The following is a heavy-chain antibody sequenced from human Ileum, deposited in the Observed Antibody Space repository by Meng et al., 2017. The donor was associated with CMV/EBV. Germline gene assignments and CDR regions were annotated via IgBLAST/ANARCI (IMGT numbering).Heavy chain of an antibody. J-gene: IGHJ1*01. CDR3: ASGRLQFTPSALQH. V-gene: IGHV4-34*02. CDR1: GEPLNGFF. CDR2: VNNRGRT. D-gene: IGHD5-24*01. Sequence: HVPLQQWGAGLLKSSETLSLPCAVSGEPLNGFFCSWIRQPPGRGLEWIGEVNNRGRTNYNPSLKSRLTISIDTSKRQLSLMVTSVTAADSAIYYCASGRLQFTPSALQHWGPGTLVTVSS.